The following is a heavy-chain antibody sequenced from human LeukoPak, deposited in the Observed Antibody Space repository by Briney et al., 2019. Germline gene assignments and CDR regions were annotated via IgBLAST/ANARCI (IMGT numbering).Heavy chain of an antibody. D-gene: IGHD2-2*02. CDR2: IYWDDVK. Sequence: SGPTLVNPTETLTLTCIFSGFSLRTSGVGVGWIRQPPGKALEWLALIYWDDVKRYSPSLKSRLTITKDTSKNQGVLTMTNMDPVDTATYYCAHRDLYCSSASCYSADAFDLWGQGTMVTVSS. J-gene: IGHJ3*01. CDR1: GFSLRTSGVG. CDR3: AHRDLYCSSASCYSADAFDL. V-gene: IGHV2-5*02.